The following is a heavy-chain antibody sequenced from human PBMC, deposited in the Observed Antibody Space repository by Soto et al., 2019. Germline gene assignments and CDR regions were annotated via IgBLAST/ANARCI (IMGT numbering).Heavy chain of an antibody. J-gene: IGHJ4*02. CDR1: GGSVSSGGYY. CDR2: IYYSWTT. Sequence: QVQLQESGPGLVKPSQALSLTCTVSGGSVSSGGYYWSWIRQHPGTGLEWIGYIYYSWTTYFNPSLKSRASISLDTSKNEVYLKLTSVTAADTAVYYCARRALPQCINGVCYKDGFWDYWGQGALVTVSS. D-gene: IGHD2-8*01. V-gene: IGHV4-31*03. CDR3: ARRALPQCINGVCYKDGFWDY.